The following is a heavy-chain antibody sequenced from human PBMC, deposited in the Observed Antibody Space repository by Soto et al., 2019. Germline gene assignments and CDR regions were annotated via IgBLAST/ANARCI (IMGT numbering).Heavy chain of an antibody. Sequence: SVKVSCKASGGTFSSYAISWVRQAPGQGLEWMGGIIPIFGTANYAQKFQGRVTITADESTSTAYMELSSLRSEDTAVYYCARERFDILTGYYKAGYFDYWGQGTLVTVPQ. CDR2: IIPIFGTA. D-gene: IGHD3-9*01. CDR1: GGTFSSYA. V-gene: IGHV1-69*13. CDR3: ARERFDILTGYYKAGYFDY. J-gene: IGHJ4*02.